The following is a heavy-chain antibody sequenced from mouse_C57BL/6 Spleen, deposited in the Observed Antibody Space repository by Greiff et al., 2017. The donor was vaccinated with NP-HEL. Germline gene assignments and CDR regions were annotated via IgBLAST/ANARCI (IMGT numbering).Heavy chain of an antibody. Sequence: QVQLQQSGPELVKPGASVKISCKASGYAFSSSWMNWVKQRPGKGLEWIGRIYPGDGDTNYNGKFKGKATLTADKSSSTAYMQLSSLTSEDSAVYCCAREENYDREDYYAMDYWGQGTSVTVSS. CDR1: GYAFSSSW. V-gene: IGHV1-82*01. D-gene: IGHD2-4*01. CDR2: IYPGDGDT. J-gene: IGHJ4*01. CDR3: AREENYDREDYYAMDY.